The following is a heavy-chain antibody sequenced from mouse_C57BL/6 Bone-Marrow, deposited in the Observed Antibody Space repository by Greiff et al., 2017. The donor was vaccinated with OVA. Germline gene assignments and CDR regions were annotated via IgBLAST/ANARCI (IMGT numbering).Heavy chain of an antibody. V-gene: IGHV2-5*01. D-gene: IGHD2-5*01. CDR3: ASYYSNYGAMDY. CDR1: GFSLTSYG. J-gene: IGHJ4*01. CDR2: IWRGGST. Sequence: VMLVESGPGLVQPSQSLSITCTVSGFSLTSYGVHWVRQSPGKGLEWLGLIWRGGSTDYNAAFMSRLSITKDNSKSQVFFKMNSLQADDTAIYYCASYYSNYGAMDYWGQGTSVTVS.